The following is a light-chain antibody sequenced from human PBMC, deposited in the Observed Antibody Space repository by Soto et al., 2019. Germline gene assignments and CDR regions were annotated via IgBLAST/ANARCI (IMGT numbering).Light chain of an antibody. CDR1: QSVSSSY. J-gene: IGKJ4*01. V-gene: IGKV3D-20*02. Sequence: EIVLTQSPGTLSLSPGERATLSCRASQSVSSSYLAWYQQKPGRAPRLLIYGASSRATGIPARFSGSGSGTDFTLTISSLEPEDFAVYYCQQRSNWLTFGGGTKVDIK. CDR2: GAS. CDR3: QQRSNWLT.